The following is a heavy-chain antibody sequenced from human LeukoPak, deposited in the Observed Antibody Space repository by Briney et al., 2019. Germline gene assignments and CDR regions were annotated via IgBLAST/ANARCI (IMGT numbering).Heavy chain of an antibody. CDR3: ARGGEYYDILTGYADHYFDY. CDR2: INHSGST. Sequence: SETLSLTCAVYGGSFSGYYWSWIRQPPGKGLEWIGEINHSGSTNYNPSLKSRVTISVDTSKNQFSLKLSSVTAADTAVYYCARGGEYYDILTGYADHYFDYWGQGTLVTVSS. CDR1: GGSFSGYY. J-gene: IGHJ4*02. V-gene: IGHV4-34*01. D-gene: IGHD3-9*01.